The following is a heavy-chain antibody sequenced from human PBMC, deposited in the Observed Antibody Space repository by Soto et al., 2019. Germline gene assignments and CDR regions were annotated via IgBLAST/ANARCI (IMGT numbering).Heavy chain of an antibody. CDR2: INPSGGST. CDR3: AIYEGSGSYMSDY. D-gene: IGHD3-10*01. J-gene: IGHJ4*02. Sequence: QVQLVQSGAEVKKPGASVKVSCKASGYTFTSYYMHWVRQAPGKGLEWMGIINPSGGSTSYGQKFQGRVTMTRDTSTSTVYMELSRLRSGDTAVYYCAIYEGSGSYMSDYWGQGTLVTVSS. CDR1: GYTFTSYY. V-gene: IGHV1-46*01.